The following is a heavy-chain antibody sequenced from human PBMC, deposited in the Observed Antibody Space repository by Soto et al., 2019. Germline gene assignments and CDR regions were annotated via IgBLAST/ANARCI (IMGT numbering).Heavy chain of an antibody. V-gene: IGHV3-23*01. CDR1: GFTFSSYA. Sequence: GGSLRLSCAASGFTFSSYAMSWVRQAPGKGLEWVSAISGSGGSTYYADSVKGRFTISRDNSKNTLYLQMNSLRAEDTAVYYCAKDRGVLAYCGGDCYPNDAFDIWGQGTMVTVSS. D-gene: IGHD2-21*02. CDR3: AKDRGVLAYCGGDCYPNDAFDI. J-gene: IGHJ3*02. CDR2: ISGSGGST.